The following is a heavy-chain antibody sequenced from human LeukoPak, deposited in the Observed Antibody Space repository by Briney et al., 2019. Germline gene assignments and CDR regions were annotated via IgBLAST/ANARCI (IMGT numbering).Heavy chain of an antibody. J-gene: IGHJ4*02. CDR1: GYTFTIYG. CDR2: ISAYNGNT. CDR3: ARGSSRWNDNYFDY. D-gene: IGHD1-1*01. V-gene: IGHV1-18*01. Sequence: GASVKVSCKAAGYTFTIYGISWVRQAPGQGLEWMGWISAYNGNTNYAQKLPGRVTMTTDTSTSTAYMELRSLRSDDAAVYYCARGSSRWNDNYFDYWGQGTLVTVSS.